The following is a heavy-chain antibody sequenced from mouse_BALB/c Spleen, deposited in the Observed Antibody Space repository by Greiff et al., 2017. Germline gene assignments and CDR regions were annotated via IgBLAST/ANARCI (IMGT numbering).Heavy chain of an antibody. CDR1: GFTFSSYG. D-gene: IGHD3-3*01. J-gene: IGHJ4*01. CDR2: INSNGGST. V-gene: IGHV5-6-3*01. Sequence: EVKVEESGGGLVQPGGSLKLSCAASGFTFSSYGMSWVRQTPDKRLELVATINSNGGSTYYPDSVKGRFTISRDNAKNTLYLQMSSLKSEDTAMYYCARGGRSPYAMDYWGQGTSVTVSS. CDR3: ARGGRSPYAMDY.